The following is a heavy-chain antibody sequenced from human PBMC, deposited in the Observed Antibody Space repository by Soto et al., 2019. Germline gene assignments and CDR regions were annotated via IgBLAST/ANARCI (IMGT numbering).Heavy chain of an antibody. D-gene: IGHD2-15*01. J-gene: IGHJ4*02. CDR3: ANGRGGLLPPFDY. CDR1: GFTFSSYG. CDR2: ISYDGSNK. V-gene: IGHV3-30*18. Sequence: QVQLVESGGGVVQPGRSLRLSCAASGFTFSSYGMHWVRPAPGKGLEWVAFISYDGSNKYYADSVKGRFTISRDNSKNTLYLQMNSLSAEDTAVYYCANGRGGLLPPFDYGGQGTLVTVSS.